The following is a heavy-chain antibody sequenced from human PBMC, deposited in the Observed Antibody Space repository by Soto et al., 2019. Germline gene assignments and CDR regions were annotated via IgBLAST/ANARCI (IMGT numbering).Heavy chain of an antibody. Sequence: SETLSLTCAVSGYSISSGYYWGWLRQPPGKGLEWIGSIYHGRSTYYNPSLNSRVTLSIDMTNNHVSLILNSVTAADTAVYYCARVGPWVPYYYDSSPYTFENWFDPWGQGTLVTVSS. V-gene: IGHV4-38-2*01. CDR2: IYHGRST. CDR1: GYSISSGYY. CDR3: ARVGPWVPYYYDSSPYTFENWFDP. D-gene: IGHD3-22*01. J-gene: IGHJ5*02.